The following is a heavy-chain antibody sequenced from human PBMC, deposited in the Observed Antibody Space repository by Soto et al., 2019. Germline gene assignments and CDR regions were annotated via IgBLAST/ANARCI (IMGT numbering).Heavy chain of an antibody. J-gene: IGHJ4*02. V-gene: IGHV1-18*01. Sequence: ASVKVSCKASGYTFTSYGISWVRQAPGQGLEWMGWISAYNGNTNYAQKLQGRVTMTTDTSTSTAYMELSSLRSEDTAVYYCARIPLVGATWPYYFDYWGQGTLVTVSS. D-gene: IGHD1-26*01. CDR1: GYTFTSYG. CDR3: ARIPLVGATWPYYFDY. CDR2: ISAYNGNT.